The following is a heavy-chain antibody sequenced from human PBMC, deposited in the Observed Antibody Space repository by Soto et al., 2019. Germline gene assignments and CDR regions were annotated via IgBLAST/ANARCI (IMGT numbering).Heavy chain of an antibody. CDR1: GFTFSTYW. D-gene: IGHD1-26*01. Sequence: EVQLVESGGGLVQPGGSLRLSCAASGFTFSTYWMHWVRQGPGKGLVWVSRINSDGGSTNYADSVKGRFTISRDNAKNTLYLQMSSLRAEDTAVYYCATSGGMGALGLDYWGQGTLVTVSS. CDR3: ATSGGMGALGLDY. V-gene: IGHV3-74*01. J-gene: IGHJ4*02. CDR2: INSDGGST.